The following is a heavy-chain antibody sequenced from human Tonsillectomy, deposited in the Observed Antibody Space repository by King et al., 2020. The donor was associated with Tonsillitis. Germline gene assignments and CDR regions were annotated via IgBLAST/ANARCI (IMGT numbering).Heavy chain of an antibody. Sequence: VQLVESGGGVVQPGRSLRLSCATSGFSFSTHGMHWVRQAPGKGLEWVAIISYDGTMKDYADSVKGRFTISRDDSKNTLYLQMNSLRAEDTAVYYCARDLTGTWTFDIWGQGTMVTVSS. CDR3: ARDLTGTWTFDI. CDR2: ISYDGTMK. J-gene: IGHJ3*02. CDR1: GFSFSTHG. D-gene: IGHD3-9*01. V-gene: IGHV3-33*05.